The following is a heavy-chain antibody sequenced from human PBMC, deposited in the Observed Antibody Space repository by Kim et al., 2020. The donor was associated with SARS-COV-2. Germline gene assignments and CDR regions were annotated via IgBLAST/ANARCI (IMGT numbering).Heavy chain of an antibody. D-gene: IGHD6-13*01. CDR2: ISYDGSNK. CDR1: GFTFSNYG. CDR3: TKALRGRKLVDAFDI. V-gene: IGHV3-30*18. Sequence: GGSLRLSCAASGFTFSNYGMHWVRQAPGKGLEWVAVISYDGSNKYYVDSVKGRFTISRDNSKNTLYLQMNSLRAEDTAVYYCTKALRGRKLVDAFDIWGQGTMVTVSS. J-gene: IGHJ3*02.